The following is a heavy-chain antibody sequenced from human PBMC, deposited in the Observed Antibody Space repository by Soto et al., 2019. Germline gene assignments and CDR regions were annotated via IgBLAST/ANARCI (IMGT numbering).Heavy chain of an antibody. J-gene: IGHJ3*02. Sequence: EVQLVESGGGLVQPGRSLRLSCAASGFTFDDYAMHWVRQAPGKCLEWVSGISGNSGSIGYADSVKGRFTISRDNAKNSLYLQMDSLRAEDTAVYYCAKGSYSGYDDAFDIWGQGTMVTVSS. V-gene: IGHV3-9*01. CDR1: GFTFDDYA. D-gene: IGHD5-12*01. CDR3: AKGSYSGYDDAFDI. CDR2: ISGNSGSI.